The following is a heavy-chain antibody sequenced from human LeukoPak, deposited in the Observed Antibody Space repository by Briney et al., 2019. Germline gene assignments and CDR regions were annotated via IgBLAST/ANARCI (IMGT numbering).Heavy chain of an antibody. Sequence: GGSLRLSCTASGFAFDAHGMSWVRQVPGKGLEWVSGINWSGGSTGYADPLRGRFTISRDNAKNSLYLQMDNLRAEDTALYYCARAPITSPFYFDYWGQGTLVTVSS. V-gene: IGHV3-20*04. CDR3: ARAPITSPFYFDY. D-gene: IGHD2-2*01. J-gene: IGHJ4*02. CDR1: GFAFDAHG. CDR2: INWSGGST.